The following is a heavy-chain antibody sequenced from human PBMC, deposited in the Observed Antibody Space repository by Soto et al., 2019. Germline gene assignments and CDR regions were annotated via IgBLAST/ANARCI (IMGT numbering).Heavy chain of an antibody. J-gene: IGHJ4*02. CDR1: GFTFSSYA. D-gene: IGHD2-2*01. Sequence: EVQLLESGGGLVQPGGPLRLSCAASGFTFSSYAMTWVRQAPGKGLEWVSAITDGGDNTYYADSVKGRFTISRDNFKNTLYLQMDSLRDEDTAIYYCAKGSKGFDYWGQGTLVTVSS. V-gene: IGHV3-23*01. CDR2: ITDGGDNT. CDR3: AKGSKGFDY.